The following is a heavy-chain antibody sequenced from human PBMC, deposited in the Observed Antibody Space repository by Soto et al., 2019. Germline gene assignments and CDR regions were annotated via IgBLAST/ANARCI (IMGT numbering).Heavy chain of an antibody. Sequence: ASVKVSCKASGYTFNRYYMHWVRQAPGPGLEWMGWISPHTGGTTYAQKFQGRVTMTRDTSVSTAFMELSRLGSDDTAVYYCARVPPLAAAGPYYYYYGMDVWGQGTTVTVSS. D-gene: IGHD6-13*01. V-gene: IGHV1-2*02. CDR1: GYTFNRYY. J-gene: IGHJ6*02. CDR2: ISPHTGGT. CDR3: ARVPPLAAAGPYYYYYGMDV.